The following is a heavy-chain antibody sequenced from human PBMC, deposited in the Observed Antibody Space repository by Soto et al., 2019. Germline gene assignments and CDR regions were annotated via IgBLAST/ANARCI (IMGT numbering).Heavy chain of an antibody. V-gene: IGHV4-59*01. Sequence: SETLSLTCTVSGGSITSSYWSWIRRPPGKGLEWIAYIYDTGISGYTPSTSYNPALKSRVTMSVDTSKRQFSLKLTSVTAADTAVYYCARGEDAFFYYGLDVWGQGITVTVSS. CDR2: IYDTGISGYTPST. CDR3: ARGEDAFFYYGLDV. J-gene: IGHJ6*02. CDR1: GGSITSSY.